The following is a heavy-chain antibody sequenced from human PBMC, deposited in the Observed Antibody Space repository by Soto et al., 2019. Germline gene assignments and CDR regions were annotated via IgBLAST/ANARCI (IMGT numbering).Heavy chain of an antibody. Sequence: GGSLRLSCAASGFTFSSYGMHWVRQAPGKGLEWVAVIWYDGSNKYYADSVKGRFTISRDNSKNTLYLQMNSLRAEDTAVYYCAAEKWELYYFDYWGQGTLVTVSS. J-gene: IGHJ4*02. CDR2: IWYDGSNK. CDR3: AAEKWELYYFDY. V-gene: IGHV3-33*01. CDR1: GFTFSSYG. D-gene: IGHD1-26*01.